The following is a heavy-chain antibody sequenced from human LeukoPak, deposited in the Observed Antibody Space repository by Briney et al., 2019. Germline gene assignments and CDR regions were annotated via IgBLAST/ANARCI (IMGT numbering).Heavy chain of an antibody. CDR3: ARAVDSYGYSESYYFDY. V-gene: IGHV4-59*12. CDR2: IYHSGST. J-gene: IGHJ4*02. Sequence: SETLSLTCTVSGGSISSYYWSWIRQPPGKGLEWIGYIYHSGSTYYNPSLKSRVTISVDRSKNQFSLKLSSVTAADTAVYYCARAVDSYGYSESYYFDYWGQGTLVTVSS. D-gene: IGHD5-18*01. CDR1: GGSISSYY.